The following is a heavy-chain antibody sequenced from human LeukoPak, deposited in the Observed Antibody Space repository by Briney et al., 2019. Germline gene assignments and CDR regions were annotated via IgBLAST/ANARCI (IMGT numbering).Heavy chain of an antibody. CDR1: GFTFDDYA. D-gene: IGHD3-22*01. CDR2: ISGDGGST. V-gene: IGHV3-43*02. J-gene: IGHJ4*02. CDR3: AKDPGDPRYYYDSSGSLDY. Sequence: GGSLRLSCAASGFTFDDYAMHWVRQPPGKGLEWVSLISGDGGSTYYADSVKGRFTISRDNSKNSLYLQMNSLRTEDTALYYCAKDPGDPRYYYDSSGSLDYWGQGTLVTVSS.